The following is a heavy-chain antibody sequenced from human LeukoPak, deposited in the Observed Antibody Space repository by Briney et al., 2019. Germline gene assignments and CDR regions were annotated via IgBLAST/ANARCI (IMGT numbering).Heavy chain of an antibody. Sequence: HPGWALRLSCSASGFTFIIYAMGWVRQAPGKGLEWVSGISGSGYSTNSAASVKGRFTISRDNSKNTLYLQMNSLRAEDTAVYYCAKAPFHRGIETAANDYWGQGTLVTASS. CDR3: AKAPFHRGIETAANDY. V-gene: IGHV3-23*01. CDR2: ISGSGYST. D-gene: IGHD1-1*01. J-gene: IGHJ4*02. CDR1: GFTFIIYA.